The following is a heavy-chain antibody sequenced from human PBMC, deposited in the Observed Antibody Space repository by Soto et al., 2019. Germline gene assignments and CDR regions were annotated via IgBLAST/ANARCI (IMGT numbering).Heavy chain of an antibody. J-gene: IGHJ4*02. D-gene: IGHD6-25*01. V-gene: IGHV3-74*01. CDR2: INDDGRRT. CDR1: GFTFSSYW. CDR3: ARRQRPSYTSDY. Sequence: EVQLVESGGGLVQPGGSLRISCAASGFTFSSYWMHWVRQAPGKGLEWVSRINDDGRRTSYADSVKGRFTISRDNAKNTLYLQMNSLRDDDTAIYYCARRQRPSYTSDYWGQGTLVTVSS.